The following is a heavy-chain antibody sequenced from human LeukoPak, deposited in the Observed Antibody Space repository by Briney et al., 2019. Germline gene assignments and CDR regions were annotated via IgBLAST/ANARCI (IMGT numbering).Heavy chain of an antibody. CDR3: AKGGSSSPRSTFDY. CDR1: GFTFSSHL. V-gene: IGHV3-74*01. CDR2: ISSDGTYT. Sequence: GGSLRLSCAASGFTFSSHLMHWVRQAPGKGLVWVSRISSDGTYTNYADSVRGRFTISRDNAKNTLYLQMNSLRAEDTAVYYCAKGGSSSPRSTFDYWGQGTLLTVSS. D-gene: IGHD6-13*01. J-gene: IGHJ4*02.